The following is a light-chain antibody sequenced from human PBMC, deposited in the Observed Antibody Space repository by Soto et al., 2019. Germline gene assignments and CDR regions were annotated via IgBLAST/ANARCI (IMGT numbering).Light chain of an antibody. V-gene: IGKV1-39*01. CDR1: ESMSNC. CDR2: GAS. CDR3: QQSYSTPPGT. J-gene: IGKJ1*01. Sequence: DIQMTQSPSTLSASVGDRVTITCRASESMSNCLAWYQQKPGKAPKLLISGASSLQSGVPSRFSGSGSGTDFTLTISSLQPEDFATYYCQQSYSTPPGTFGQGTKV.